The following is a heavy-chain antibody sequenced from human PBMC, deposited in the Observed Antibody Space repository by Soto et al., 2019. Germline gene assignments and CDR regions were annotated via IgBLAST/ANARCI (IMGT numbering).Heavy chain of an antibody. Sequence: QVQLVESGGGVVQPGRSLRLSCAASGFTFSSYGMHWVRQAPGKGLEWVAVISYDGSNKYYADSVKGRFTISRDNSKNTLYLQMNSLRAEDTAVYYCAGFRSSSRWYYYGMDVW. CDR1: GFTFSSYG. D-gene: IGHD6-6*01. V-gene: IGHV3-30*03. J-gene: IGHJ6*01. CDR2: ISYDGSNK. CDR3: AGFRSSSRWYYYGMDV.